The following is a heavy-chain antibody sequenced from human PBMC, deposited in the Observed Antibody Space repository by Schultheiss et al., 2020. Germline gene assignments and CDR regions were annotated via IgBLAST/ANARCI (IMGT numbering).Heavy chain of an antibody. Sequence: ASVKVSCKASGYTFTSYGINWVRQATGQGLEWMGWMNPNSGNTGYAQKFQGRVTMTRNTSISTAYMELSSLRSEDTAVYYCARERYCSSTSCYRALTNWFDPWGQGTLVTVSS. CDR2: MNPNSGNT. V-gene: IGHV1-8*02. CDR3: ARERYCSSTSCYRALTNWFDP. J-gene: IGHJ5*02. D-gene: IGHD2-2*01. CDR1: GYTFTSYG.